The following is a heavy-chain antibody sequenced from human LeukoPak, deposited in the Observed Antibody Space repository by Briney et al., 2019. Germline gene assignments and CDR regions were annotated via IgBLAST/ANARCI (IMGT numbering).Heavy chain of an antibody. CDR2: IYYSGST. CDR3: ARGHDTMIVNL. J-gene: IGHJ4*02. CDR1: GGSISSGNSF. Sequence: PSQTLSLTCIVSGGSISSGNSFWNWIRLHPGKGLEWIGYIYYSGSTYYNPSLESRVTISVDTSKNQFSLKLTSVTAADTAVYFCARGHDTMIVNLWGQGTLVTVSS. D-gene: IGHD3-22*01. V-gene: IGHV4-31*03.